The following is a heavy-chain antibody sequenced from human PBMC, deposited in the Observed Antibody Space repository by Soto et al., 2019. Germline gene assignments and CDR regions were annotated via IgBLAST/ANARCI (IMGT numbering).Heavy chain of an antibody. Sequence: QVQLVQSGAEVKKPGSSVKVSCKASGGTFSSYAISWVRQAPGQGLEWMGGIIPIFGTANYAQKFQGRVTITADESTRTACMELSSLGSEDWAVYFCAFGRRGYPLTVYGRDVWGQETTVTFSS. CDR2: IIPIFGTA. D-gene: IGHD3-16*02. CDR3: AFGRRGYPLTVYGRDV. V-gene: IGHV1-69*01. CDR1: GGTFSSYA. J-gene: IGHJ6*02.